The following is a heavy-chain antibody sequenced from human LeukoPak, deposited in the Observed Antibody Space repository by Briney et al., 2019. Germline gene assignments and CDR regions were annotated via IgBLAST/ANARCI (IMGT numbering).Heavy chain of an antibody. Sequence: GGSLRLSCAASGFIFSNYNMNWVRQAPGKGLEWVSYISSTSSSIYYADSVKGRFTISGDNAKNSLYLQMSSLRAEDTGVYYCARALGYSYGYVIDYCGQGTLVTVSS. CDR1: GFIFSNYN. D-gene: IGHD5-18*01. V-gene: IGHV3-48*01. J-gene: IGHJ4*02. CDR2: ISSTSSSI. CDR3: ARALGYSYGYVIDY.